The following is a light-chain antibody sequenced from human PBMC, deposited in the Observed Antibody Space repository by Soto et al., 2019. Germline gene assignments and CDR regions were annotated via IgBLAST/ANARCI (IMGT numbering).Light chain of an antibody. Sequence: EIVMTQSPATLSVSPWERATLSCRASQSVSSSYLAWYQQKPGQAPRLLIYGASSRATGIPDRFSGSGSGTDFTLTISRLEPEDFAVYYCQQYGSSPPRITFGQGTRLEIK. J-gene: IGKJ5*01. CDR1: QSVSSSY. CDR3: QQYGSSPPRIT. V-gene: IGKV3-20*01. CDR2: GAS.